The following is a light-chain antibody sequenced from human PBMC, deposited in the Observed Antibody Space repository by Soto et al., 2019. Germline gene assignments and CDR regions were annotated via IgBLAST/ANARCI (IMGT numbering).Light chain of an antibody. V-gene: IGLV1-44*01. CDR2: SND. Sequence: QAVVTQPPSASGTPGQRVTISCSGSDSNIGSNGVNWYQHLPGMAPKLLTHSNDHRPSGVADRFSGSKSGTSASLAISGLQSEDEADYYCAAWDDILNGWVFGGGTKVTVL. J-gene: IGLJ3*02. CDR3: AAWDDILNGWV. CDR1: DSNIGSNG.